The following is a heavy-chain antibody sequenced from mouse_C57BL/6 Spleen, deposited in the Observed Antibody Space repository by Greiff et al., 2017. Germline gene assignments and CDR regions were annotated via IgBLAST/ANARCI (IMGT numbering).Heavy chain of an antibody. CDR2: IDPSDSYT. Sequence: QVQLQQPGAELVMPGASVKLSCKASGYTFTSYWMHWVKQRPGQGLEWIGEIDPSDSYTNYNQKFKGKSTLTVDKSSSTAYMQLSSLTSEDSAVYCCARRGLLQNYFDYWGQGTTLTVSS. V-gene: IGHV1-69*01. D-gene: IGHD1-1*01. CDR1: GYTFTSYW. J-gene: IGHJ2*01. CDR3: ARRGLLQNYFDY.